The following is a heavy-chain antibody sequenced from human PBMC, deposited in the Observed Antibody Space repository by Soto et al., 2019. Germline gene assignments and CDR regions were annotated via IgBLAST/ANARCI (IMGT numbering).Heavy chain of an antibody. CDR3: AKDEVRTPSLYAIDV. J-gene: IGHJ6*02. Sequence: QVQLMESGGGVVQPGRSLRLSCAASGFTFSTYGMHWVRQAPGKGLEWVALISYDGSNRNSADSVKGRFTISRDNSKNTLYLQMNSLRVEDTAVYYCAKDEVRTPSLYAIDVWGQGTTVTVSS. CDR2: ISYDGSNR. V-gene: IGHV3-30*18. D-gene: IGHD3-10*01. CDR1: GFTFSTYG.